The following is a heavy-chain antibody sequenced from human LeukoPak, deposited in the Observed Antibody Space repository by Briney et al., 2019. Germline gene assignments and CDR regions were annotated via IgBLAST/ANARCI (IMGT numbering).Heavy chain of an antibody. Sequence: GRSLRLSCVASGFSFSSHAMHSVRQAPGKRLEYVSAISNSGGNTYYASSVKGKFTSSRDNSKNTLYLQMGSLRTEDMAVYYCARDRGWSFPNYGMDVWGQGTTVTVSS. D-gene: IGHD2-21*01. CDR2: ISNSGGNT. J-gene: IGHJ6*02. CDR1: GFSFSSHA. CDR3: ARDRGWSFPNYGMDV. V-gene: IGHV3-64*01.